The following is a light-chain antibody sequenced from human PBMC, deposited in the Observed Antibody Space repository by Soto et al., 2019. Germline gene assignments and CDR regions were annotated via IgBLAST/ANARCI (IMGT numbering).Light chain of an antibody. CDR2: GAS. V-gene: IGKV3-15*01. CDR1: QSVSSN. CDR3: QQANSFPHT. Sequence: EIVMTQSPATLSVSPGERATLSCRASQSVSSNLAWYQQKPGQAPRLLIYGASTRATGIPARFSGSGSGTEFTLTISSLQPEDFATYYCQQANSFPHTFGQGTRLEIK. J-gene: IGKJ5*01.